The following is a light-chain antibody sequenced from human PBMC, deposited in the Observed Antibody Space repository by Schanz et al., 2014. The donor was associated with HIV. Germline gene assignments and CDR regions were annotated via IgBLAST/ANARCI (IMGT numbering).Light chain of an antibody. V-gene: IGLV2-23*02. CDR2: EVN. J-gene: IGLJ1*01. CDR3: CSYAGSTTFYV. Sequence: QSALTQPASVSGSPGQSITISCTGTRSDVGSYNLVSWYQQYPGKVPKLMIYEVNKRPSGVSNRFSGSKSGNTASLTISGLQAEDEADYYCCSYAGSTTFYVFATGTKLTVL. CDR1: RSDVGSYNL.